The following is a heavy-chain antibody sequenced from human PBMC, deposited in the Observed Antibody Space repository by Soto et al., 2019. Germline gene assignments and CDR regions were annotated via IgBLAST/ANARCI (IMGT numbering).Heavy chain of an antibody. CDR1: GFIFSSYA. CDR3: AKDRLRSPGGGMDV. J-gene: IGHJ6*02. D-gene: IGHD4-17*01. Sequence: EVQLLESGGGLVQPGGSLRLSCAASGFIFSSYAMSWVRQAPGKGPEWVSAISASGGSTYYADSVKGRFTISRDYSKNTLYLHMNSLRAEDTAVYYCAKDRLRSPGGGMDVWGQGTTVTVSS. V-gene: IGHV3-23*01. CDR2: ISASGGST.